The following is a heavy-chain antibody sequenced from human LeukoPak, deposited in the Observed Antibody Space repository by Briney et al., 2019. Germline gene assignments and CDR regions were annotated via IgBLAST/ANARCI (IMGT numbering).Heavy chain of an antibody. CDR3: AKDERHVLRYFDWLLYFDY. Sequence: GGSLRLSCAASGFTFSSYAMSWVRQAPGKGLEWVSAISGSGGSTYYADSVKGRFTISRGNSKNTLYLQMNSLRAEDTAVYYCAKDERHVLRYFDWLLYFDYWGQGTLVTVSS. J-gene: IGHJ4*02. D-gene: IGHD3-9*01. CDR1: GFTFSSYA. CDR2: ISGSGGST. V-gene: IGHV3-23*01.